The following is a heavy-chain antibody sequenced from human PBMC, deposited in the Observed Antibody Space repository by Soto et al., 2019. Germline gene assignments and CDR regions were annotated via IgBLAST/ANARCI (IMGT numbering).Heavy chain of an antibody. J-gene: IGHJ5*02. D-gene: IGHD6-19*01. Sequence: EVQLLESGGGLVQPGGSLRLSRAASGFTFSSYSLSWVRQAPGKGLEWVSTIRGRGGSTDYADSVKGRFTISRDDSKNTLFLHMSSLRAEDTALYYCAKMSRDSSGGSWGQGALVTVS. CDR2: IRGRGGST. V-gene: IGHV3-23*01. CDR3: AKMSRDSSGGS. CDR1: GFTFSSYS.